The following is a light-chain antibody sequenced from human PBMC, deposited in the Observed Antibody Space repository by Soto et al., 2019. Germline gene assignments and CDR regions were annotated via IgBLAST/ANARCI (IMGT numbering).Light chain of an antibody. Sequence: AIRMTQSHSSLSASTGDRVTIACRASQGISSYLAWYQQKPGKAPKLLIYAASTLQSGVPSRFSGSGSGTDFTLTSSCLQSEDCATYYCQQYNSYPLTVGGGTKVEIK. CDR2: AAS. V-gene: IGKV1-8*01. CDR3: QQYNSYPLT. CDR1: QGISSY. J-gene: IGKJ4*01.